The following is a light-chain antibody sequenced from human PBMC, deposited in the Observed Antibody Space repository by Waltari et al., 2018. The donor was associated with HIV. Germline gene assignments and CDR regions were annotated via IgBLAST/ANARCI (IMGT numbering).Light chain of an antibody. J-gene: IGKJ1*01. CDR2: DAS. V-gene: IGKV3-15*01. CDR3: QQYHNWPPWT. CDR1: QSISNN. Sequence: IVMTQSPATLSVSPGERATLSCRASQSISNNLAWYQQEPGQAPKLHDYDASTRATGVPARCSGSGSGTLFTLTIGSLQSGDFAVYYCQQYHNWPPWTFGQGTKVELK.